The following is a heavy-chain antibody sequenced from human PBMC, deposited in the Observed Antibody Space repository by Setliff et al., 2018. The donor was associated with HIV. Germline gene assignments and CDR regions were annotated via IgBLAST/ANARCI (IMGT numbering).Heavy chain of an antibody. J-gene: IGHJ5*02. CDR1: GFRFNLYW. D-gene: IGHD2-2*01. CDR3: ARASFPRYCSITSCFEKGWFDP. Sequence: GESLKISCAASGFRFNLYWMNWARQAPGKGLEWVANIDKYGSVKYYVDSVKGRFTISRDNARNSLYLQMNSLRAEDTAVYYCARASFPRYCSITSCFEKGWFDPWGQGTLVTVSS. V-gene: IGHV3-7*02. CDR2: IDKYGSVK.